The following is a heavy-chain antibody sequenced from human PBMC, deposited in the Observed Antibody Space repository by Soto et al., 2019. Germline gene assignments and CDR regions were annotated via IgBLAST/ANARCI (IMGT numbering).Heavy chain of an antibody. J-gene: IGHJ4*02. CDR3: ARLRRIAAAGTGVYYFDY. V-gene: IGHV5-10-1*01. CDR2: IDPSDSYT. CDR1: GYSFTSYW. Sequence: GESLKISCKGSGYSFTSYWISWVRQMPGKGLEWMGRIDPSDSYTNYSPSFQGHVTISADKSISTAYLQWSSLKASDTAMYYCARLRRIAAAGTGVYYFDYWGQGTLVTVSS. D-gene: IGHD6-13*01.